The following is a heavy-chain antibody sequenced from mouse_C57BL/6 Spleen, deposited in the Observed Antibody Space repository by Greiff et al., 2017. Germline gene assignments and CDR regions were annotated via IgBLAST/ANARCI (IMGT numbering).Heavy chain of an antibody. V-gene: IGHV1-15*01. CDR3: TRRGGPYAMDY. CDR2: IDPETGGT. Sequence: VKVVESGAELVRPGASVTLSCKASGYTFTDYEMHWVKQTPVHGLEWIGAIDPETGGTAYNQKFKGKAILNADKSSRTAYMALRSLTSEDSAVYYCTRRGGPYAMDYWGQGTSVTVAS. J-gene: IGHJ4*01. CDR1: GYTFTDYE. D-gene: IGHD1-1*02.